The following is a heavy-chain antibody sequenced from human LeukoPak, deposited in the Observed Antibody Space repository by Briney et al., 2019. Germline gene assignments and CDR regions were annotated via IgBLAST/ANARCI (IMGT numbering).Heavy chain of an antibody. CDR2: ISGSGGTT. CDR1: GFTFSNYA. CDR3: AKDGSGSYYPAAQADY. J-gene: IGHJ4*02. V-gene: IGHV3-23*01. Sequence: PGGSLRLSCAASGFTFSNYAMSWVRQAPGKGLEWVSAISGSGGTTYYADSVKGRFTISRDNSKNTLYLQMNSLRDEDTAVYYCAKDGSGSYYPAAQADYWGQGTLVTVSS. D-gene: IGHD3-10*01.